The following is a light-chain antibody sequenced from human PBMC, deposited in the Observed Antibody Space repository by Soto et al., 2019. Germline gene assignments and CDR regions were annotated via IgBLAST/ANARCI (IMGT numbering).Light chain of an antibody. CDR2: GAS. J-gene: IGKJ1*01. V-gene: IGKV3-20*01. CDR1: QSISSSN. CDR3: QHYGTSPEWERWS. Sequence: EIVLTQSPGTLSLSPGERATLSCRASQSISSSNLAWYQQKPGRAPRLLIYGASSRATGIPDRFSGDGSGTDFTLTISRLEPEDFAVYYCQHYGTSPEWERWSFGQGTKVDIK.